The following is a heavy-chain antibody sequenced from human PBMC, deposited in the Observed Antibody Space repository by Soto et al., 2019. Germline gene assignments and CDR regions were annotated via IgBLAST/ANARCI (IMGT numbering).Heavy chain of an antibody. CDR3: ARISSRAGPLHKYNWLDT. V-gene: IGHV4-4*02. Sequence: SETLSLTCAVSGGSISSSNWWSWVRQPPGKGLEWIGEIYHSGSANYNPSLKSRVTISVDKSKNQFSLKLSSVTAADTAVYYCARISSRAGPLHKYNWLDTWGQGTLVTVSS. D-gene: IGHD6-13*01. CDR2: IYHSGSA. CDR1: GGSISSSNW. J-gene: IGHJ5*02.